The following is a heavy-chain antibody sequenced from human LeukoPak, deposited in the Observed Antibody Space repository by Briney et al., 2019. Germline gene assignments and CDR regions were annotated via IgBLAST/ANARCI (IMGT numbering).Heavy chain of an antibody. CDR2: IYTSGST. CDR3: ARTGSGGYYDHDCCAFDI. Sequence: SETLSLTCTVSGGSISSYYWSWIRQPAGKGLEWIGRIYTSGSTNYNPSLKSRVTMSVDTSKNQFSLKLSSVTAADTAVYYCARTGSGGYYDHDCCAFDIWGQGTMVTVSS. J-gene: IGHJ3*02. CDR1: GGSISSYY. D-gene: IGHD3-10*01. V-gene: IGHV4-4*07.